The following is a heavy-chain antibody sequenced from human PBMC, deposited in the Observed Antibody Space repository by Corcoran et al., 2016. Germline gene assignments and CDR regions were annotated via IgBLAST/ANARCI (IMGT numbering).Heavy chain of an antibody. J-gene: IGHJ4*02. CDR2: IYYSGST. D-gene: IGHD3-16*01. CDR1: GGSISSYY. CDR3: ARAGAWVDY. V-gene: IGHV4-59*01. Sequence: QVQLQESGPGLVKPSETLSLTCTVSGGSISSYYWSWIRQPPGKGLEWIGYIYYSGSTNYNPSLKSRVTISVDTSKNQFSLKLSSVTAADTAVYYCARAGAWVDYWGQGTLVTVSS.